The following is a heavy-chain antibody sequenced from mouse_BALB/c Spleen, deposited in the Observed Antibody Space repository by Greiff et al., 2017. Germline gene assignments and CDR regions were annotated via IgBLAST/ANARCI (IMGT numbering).Heavy chain of an antibody. V-gene: IGHV5-17*02. CDR3: ARVDYDYDENWFAY. D-gene: IGHD2-4*01. CDR2: ISSGSSTI. CDR1: GFTFSSFG. Sequence: EVKLVESGGGLVQPGGSRKLSCAASGFTFSSFGMHWVRQAPEKGLEWVAYISSGSSTIYYADTVKGRFTISRDNPKNTLFLQMTSLRSEDTAMYYCARVDYDYDENWFAYWGQGTLVTVSA. J-gene: IGHJ3*01.